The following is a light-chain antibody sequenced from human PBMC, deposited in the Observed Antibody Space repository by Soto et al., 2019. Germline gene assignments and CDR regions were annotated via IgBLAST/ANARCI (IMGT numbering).Light chain of an antibody. J-gene: IGLJ3*02. V-gene: IGLV2-14*01. CDR1: SSDVGGYNY. CDR2: DVS. CDR3: SSYTSSSAVV. Sequence: QAVVTQPASVSGSPGQSITISCTGTSSDVGGYNYVSWYQQYPGKAPKLMIYDVSNRPSGVSNRFSGSKSGNTASLTISGLQAEDEADYYCSSYTSSSAVVFGEGTKLTVL.